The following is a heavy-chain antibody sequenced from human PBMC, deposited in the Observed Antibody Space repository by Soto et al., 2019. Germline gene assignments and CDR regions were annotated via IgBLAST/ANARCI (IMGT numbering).Heavy chain of an antibody. CDR3: AKDHESDY. Sequence: PGGSLRLSCATSGFTFIPYWMHWVRQAPEKGLVWVSRINSDGSDTIYADSVKGRFIVSRDNAKNTVHLQMNSLRAEDTAVYYCAKDHESDYWGQGTLVTVSS. CDR2: INSDGSDT. CDR1: GFTFIPYW. V-gene: IGHV3-74*01. J-gene: IGHJ4*02.